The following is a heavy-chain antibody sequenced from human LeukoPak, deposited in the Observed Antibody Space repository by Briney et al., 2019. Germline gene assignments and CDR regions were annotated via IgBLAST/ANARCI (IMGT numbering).Heavy chain of an antibody. J-gene: IGHJ4*02. CDR2: IYYTRSN. V-gene: IGHV4-59*01. CDR3: ARVRYYDILTGYYGDGYFDY. D-gene: IGHD3-9*01. CDR1: GDAISSYY. Sequence: KPSETPSPPCTLSGDAISSYYWSWVREPPGEGLEWVGYIYYTRSNNYNPSLKSRVTISVDTSKNQFSLKLSSVTAADTAVYYCARVRYYDILTGYYGDGYFDYWGQGTLVTVSS.